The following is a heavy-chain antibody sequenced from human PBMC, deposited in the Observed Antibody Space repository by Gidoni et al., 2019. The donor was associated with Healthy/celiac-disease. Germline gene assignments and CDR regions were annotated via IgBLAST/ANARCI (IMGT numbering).Heavy chain of an antibody. Sequence: QVQLVQSGAEVKKPGSSVKVSCKASGGTFSSYAISWVRQAPGQGLEWMGGVIPIFGTANYAQKFQGRVTITADKSTSTAYMELSSLRSEDTAVYYCARDPGGARFDWYFDLWGRGTLVTVSS. CDR2: VIPIFGTA. V-gene: IGHV1-69*06. CDR1: GGTFSSYA. D-gene: IGHD3-10*01. CDR3: ARDPGGARFDWYFDL. J-gene: IGHJ2*01.